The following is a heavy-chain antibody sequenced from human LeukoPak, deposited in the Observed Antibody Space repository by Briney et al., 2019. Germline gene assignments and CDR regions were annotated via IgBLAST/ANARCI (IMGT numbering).Heavy chain of an antibody. V-gene: IGHV3-53*05. CDR1: GFTVSSNY. D-gene: IGHD3-10*01. J-gene: IGHJ4*02. CDR2: IYSGGST. CDR3: ATGMYHYDSGSYYKTTFFVY. Sequence: GGSLRLSCAASGFTVSSNYMSWVRQAPGKGLEWVSVIYSGGSTYYADSVKGRFTISRDNSKNTLYLQMNSLRAEDTAVYYCATGMYHYDSGSYYKTTFFVYWGQGSLVIVSS.